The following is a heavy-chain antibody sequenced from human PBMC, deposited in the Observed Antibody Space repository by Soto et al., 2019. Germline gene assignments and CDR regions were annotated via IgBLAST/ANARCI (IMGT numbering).Heavy chain of an antibody. CDR3: ARTYCAADCPRRDFDV. CDR1: GYILSSYN. V-gene: IGHV1-46*01. Sequence: GASVKVSCKASGYILSSYNMHWVRQAPGQGLEWMGIINPSGGRTSYAQKFQDRVTMTRDTSTSTVYMELSSLRSDDTAVYYCARTYCAADCPRRDFDVWGQGTLVTVSS. J-gene: IGHJ4*02. CDR2: INPSGGRT. D-gene: IGHD2-21*02.